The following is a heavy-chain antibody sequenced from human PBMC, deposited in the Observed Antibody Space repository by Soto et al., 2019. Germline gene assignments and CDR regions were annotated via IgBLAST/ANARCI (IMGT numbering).Heavy chain of an antibody. CDR2: IWYDGSNK. V-gene: IGHV3-33*01. CDR1: GFTFSSYG. J-gene: IGHJ4*02. D-gene: IGHD3-22*01. CDR3: AHGQMIFYY. Sequence: QVQLVESGGGVVQPGRSLRLSCAASGFTFSSYGMHWVRQAPGKGLEWVAVIWYDGSNKYYADSVKGRFTISRDNSKNTLYLPMNSLRAEDTAVYYCAHGQMIFYYWGQGTLVTVSS.